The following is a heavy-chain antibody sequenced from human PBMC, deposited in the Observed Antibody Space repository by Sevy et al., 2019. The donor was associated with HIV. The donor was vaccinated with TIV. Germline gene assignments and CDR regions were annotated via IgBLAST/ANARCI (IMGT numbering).Heavy chain of an antibody. CDR3: ARGGAMVRGARFDY. D-gene: IGHD3-10*01. CDR2: ISSSSSYI. V-gene: IGHV3-21*01. J-gene: IGHJ4*02. Sequence: GGSLRLSCAASGFTFSSYSMNWVRQAPGKGLEWVSSISSSSSYIYYADSVKGRFTISRDNAKNSVYLQMNSLRAEDTGVYYCARGGAMVRGARFDYWGQGTLVTVSS. CDR1: GFTFSSYS.